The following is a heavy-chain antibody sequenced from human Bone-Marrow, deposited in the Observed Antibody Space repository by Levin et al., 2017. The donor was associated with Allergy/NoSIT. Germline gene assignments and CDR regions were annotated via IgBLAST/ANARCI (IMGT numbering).Heavy chain of an antibody. Sequence: GGSLRLSCAASGFTFSSYSMNWVRQAPGKGLEWVSSISSSSSYIYYADSVKGRFTISRDNAKNSLYLQMNSLRAEDTAVYYCARQWLGELGRGNWFDPWGQGTLVTVSS. CDR1: GFTFSSYS. CDR2: ISSSSSYI. D-gene: IGHD6-19*01. CDR3: ARQWLGELGRGNWFDP. J-gene: IGHJ5*02. V-gene: IGHV3-21*01.